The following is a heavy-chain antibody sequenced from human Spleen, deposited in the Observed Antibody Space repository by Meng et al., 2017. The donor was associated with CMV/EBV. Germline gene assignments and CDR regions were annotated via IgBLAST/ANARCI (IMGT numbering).Heavy chain of an antibody. D-gene: IGHD2-2*01. J-gene: IGHJ6*02. V-gene: IGHV3-21*01. Sequence: GESLKISCAASGFTFSSYSMHWVRQAPGKGLEWVSSISSSSSFIYYADSVKGRFTISRDNAQNSLYLQMNGLRAGDTAVYYCARESASSYTLDVWGRGTTVTVSS. CDR1: GFTFSSYS. CDR2: ISSSSSFI. CDR3: ARESASSYTLDV.